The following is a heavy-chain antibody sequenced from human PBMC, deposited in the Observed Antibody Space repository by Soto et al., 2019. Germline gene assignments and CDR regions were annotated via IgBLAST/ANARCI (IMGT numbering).Heavy chain of an antibody. CDR1: GYTFTGYY. J-gene: IGHJ6*02. D-gene: IGHD6-19*01. Sequence: ASVKVSCKASGYTFTGYYMHWVRQAPGQGLEWMGWINPNSGGTNYAQKFQGWVTMTRDTSISTAYMELSRLRSDDTAVYYCARSIAVAGYPGGYYYYGMDVRGQGTTVTVSS. CDR3: ARSIAVAGYPGGYYYYGMDV. V-gene: IGHV1-2*04. CDR2: INPNSGGT.